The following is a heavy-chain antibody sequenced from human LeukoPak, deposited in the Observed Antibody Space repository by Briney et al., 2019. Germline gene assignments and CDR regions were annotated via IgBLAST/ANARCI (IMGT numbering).Heavy chain of an antibody. CDR1: GYTFTSYD. J-gene: IGHJ4*02. D-gene: IGHD5-18*01. CDR3: ARDPLDTAIAEGKTDY. Sequence: SVKVSCKASGYTFTSYDISWVRQAPGQGLEWMGRIIPILGIANYAQKFQGRVTITADKSTSTAYMELSSLRSEDTAVYYCARDPLDTAIAEGKTDYWGQGTLVTVSS. CDR2: IIPILGIA. V-gene: IGHV1-69*04.